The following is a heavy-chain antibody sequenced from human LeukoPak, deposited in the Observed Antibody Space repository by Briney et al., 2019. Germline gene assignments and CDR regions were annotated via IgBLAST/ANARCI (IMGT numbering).Heavy chain of an antibody. CDR1: GFTVSSNY. D-gene: IGHD1-26*01. CDR3: AKDHTVGATFGVYFDY. Sequence: GGSLRLSCAASGFTVSSNYMSWVRQAPGKGLEWVSVIYSGGSTYYADSVKGRFTISRDNSKNTLYLQMNSLRAEDTAVYYCAKDHTVGATFGVYFDYWGQGTLVTVSS. V-gene: IGHV3-66*01. CDR2: IYSGGST. J-gene: IGHJ4*02.